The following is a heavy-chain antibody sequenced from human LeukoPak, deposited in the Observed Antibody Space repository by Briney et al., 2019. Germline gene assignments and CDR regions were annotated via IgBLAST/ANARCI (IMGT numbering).Heavy chain of an antibody. D-gene: IGHD6-13*01. V-gene: IGHV4-34*01. Sequence: KPSETLSLTCAVYGGSFSGYYWSWIRQPPGKGLEWIGEINHSGSTNYNPSLKSRVTISVDTSKNQFSLKLSSVTAADTAVYYCASYSSSWKYRYDYWGQGTLVTVSS. CDR1: GGSFSGYY. CDR2: INHSGST. J-gene: IGHJ4*02. CDR3: ASYSSSWKYRYDY.